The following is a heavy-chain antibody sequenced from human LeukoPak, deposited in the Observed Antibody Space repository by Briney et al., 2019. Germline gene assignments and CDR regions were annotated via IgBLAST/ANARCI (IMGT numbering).Heavy chain of an antibody. D-gene: IGHD1-1*01. CDR3: ARLGAYTSGPYY. V-gene: IGHV1-2*02. CDR2: ISPNSGGT. CDR1: GYTFIGYY. J-gene: IGHJ4*02. Sequence: ASVKVSCKTSGYTFIGYYMHWVRQAPGQGLEWMGWISPNSGGTNYAQKFQGRVTMTRDTSISTAYMELSRLRSDDTAVYYCARLGAYTSGPYYWGQGTLVTVSS.